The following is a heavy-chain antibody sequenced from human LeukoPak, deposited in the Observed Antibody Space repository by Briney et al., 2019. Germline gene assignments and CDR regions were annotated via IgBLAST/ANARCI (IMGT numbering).Heavy chain of an antibody. CDR1: GFTFSSYS. D-gene: IGHD6-19*01. J-gene: IGHJ4*02. V-gene: IGHV3-48*01. Sequence: PGGSLRLSCAASGFTFSSYSMNWVRQAPGKGLEWVSYISSSSSTIYYADSVKGRFTISRDNAKNSLYLQMNSLRAEDTAVYYCATTSSGWYGGEYDYWGQGTLVTVSS. CDR3: ATTSSGWYGGEYDY. CDR2: ISSSSSTI.